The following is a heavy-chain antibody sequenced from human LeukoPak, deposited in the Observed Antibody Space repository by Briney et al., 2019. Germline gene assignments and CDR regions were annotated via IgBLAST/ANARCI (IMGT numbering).Heavy chain of an antibody. CDR1: GGSISSGDYY. CDR3: ARDALGYSSSWPPFDP. CDR2: IYTSGST. Sequence: PSETLSLTCTVSGGSISSGDYYWSWIRQPAGKGLEWIGRIYTSGSTNYNPSLKSRVTMSVDTSKNQFSLKLSSVTAADTAVYYCARDALGYSSSWPPFDPWGQGTLVTVSS. V-gene: IGHV4-61*02. D-gene: IGHD6-13*01. J-gene: IGHJ5*02.